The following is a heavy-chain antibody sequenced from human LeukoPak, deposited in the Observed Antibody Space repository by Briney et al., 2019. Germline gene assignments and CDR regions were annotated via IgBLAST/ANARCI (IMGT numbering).Heavy chain of an antibody. CDR1: GGSFSGYY. D-gene: IGHD6-13*01. Sequence: SETLSLTCAVCGGSFSGYYWSWIRQPPGKGLEWIGEINHSGSTNYNPSLKSRVTISVDTSKNQFSLKLSSVTAADTAVYYCARESGSTWLDYWGQGTLVTVSS. V-gene: IGHV4-34*01. J-gene: IGHJ4*02. CDR2: INHSGST. CDR3: ARESGSTWLDY.